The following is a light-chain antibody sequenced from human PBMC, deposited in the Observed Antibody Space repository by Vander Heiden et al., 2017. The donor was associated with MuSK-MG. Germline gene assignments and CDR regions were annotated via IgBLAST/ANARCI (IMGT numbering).Light chain of an antibody. CDR1: RPHSGAGSV. CDR2: GNS. CDR3: QPYDSSLSVAV. J-gene: IGLJ7*01. V-gene: IGLV1-40*01. Sequence: QSLLTQPPSVAGAPGPRVPTPCPGSRPHSGAGSVVPWYPPPPRPAPQLLIYGNSNRPSGVPDRFSGSKSGTSASLAITGRQADDEADYYCQPYDSSLSVAVFGGGTQLTVL.